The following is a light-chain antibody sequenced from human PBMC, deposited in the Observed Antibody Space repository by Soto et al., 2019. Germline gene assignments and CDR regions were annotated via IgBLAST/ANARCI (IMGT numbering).Light chain of an antibody. Sequence: DIQMTQSPSSLSASVGDRCTITCRAGQSISNYLNWYQQKPRKAPKVLIYAASSFQSGVPSRLSGSGSGTDFTLPTSSLHPEDSATYYCQQSYSSLTFGQGTRLEIK. CDR1: QSISNY. CDR3: QQSYSSLT. CDR2: AAS. V-gene: IGKV1-39*01. J-gene: IGKJ5*01.